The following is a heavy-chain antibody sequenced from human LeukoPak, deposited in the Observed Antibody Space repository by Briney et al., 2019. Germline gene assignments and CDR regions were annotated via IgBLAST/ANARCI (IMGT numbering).Heavy chain of an antibody. Sequence: ASVKVSCKASGYTFTSYGISLVRQAPGQGLEWMGLISAYNGNTNYAQKLQGKVTMTTDTSTSTAYMELRSLRSDDTAVYYCARDPYNVLMRTSPYYFDYWGQGTLVTVSS. D-gene: IGHD2-8*01. CDR3: ARDPYNVLMRTSPYYFDY. CDR2: ISAYNGNT. J-gene: IGHJ4*02. CDR1: GYTFTSYG. V-gene: IGHV1-18*01.